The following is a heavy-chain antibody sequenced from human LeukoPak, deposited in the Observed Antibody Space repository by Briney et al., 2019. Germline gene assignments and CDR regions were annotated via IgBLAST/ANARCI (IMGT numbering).Heavy chain of an antibody. J-gene: IGHJ4*02. D-gene: IGHD3-22*01. CDR2: INPSGGST. Sequence: GASVKVSCKASGYTFTSYYMHWVRQAPGQGLEWMGIINPSGGSTSYAQKFQGRGTMTRDMSTSTVYMELSSLRSEDTAVYYCARDGGTYYYDSSGPFDYWGQGTLVTVSS. V-gene: IGHV1-46*01. CDR3: ARDGGTYYYDSSGPFDY. CDR1: GYTFTSYY.